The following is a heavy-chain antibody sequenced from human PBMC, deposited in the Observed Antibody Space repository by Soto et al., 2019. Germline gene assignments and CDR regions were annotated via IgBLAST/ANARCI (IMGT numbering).Heavy chain of an antibody. D-gene: IGHD6-6*01. V-gene: IGHV3-66*01. Sequence: GGSLRLSCAASGFTVSSNYMSWVRQAPGKGLQWVSIIFTAGSTYYADSVKGRFTISRDNSKNTLYLQMNSLSAEDTAVYYCARDRYSSSSDAFDIWGQGTMVTVSS. CDR2: IFTAGST. J-gene: IGHJ3*02. CDR1: GFTVSSNY. CDR3: ARDRYSSSSDAFDI.